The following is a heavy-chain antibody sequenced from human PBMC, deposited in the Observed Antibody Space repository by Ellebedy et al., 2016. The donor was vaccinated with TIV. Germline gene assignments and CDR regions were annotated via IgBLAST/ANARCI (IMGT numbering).Heavy chain of an antibody. J-gene: IGHJ3*02. D-gene: IGHD5-18*01. CDR3: AGGRSSYGRTWDDAFDI. CDR2: ISGNEIST. Sequence: GESLKIPCAASGFPFSSYAMHWVRQAPGKGLEYVSVISGNEISTFYANSVKGRFTISRANSKNTLYLQMGSLSAEDMAGYYCAGGRSSYGRTWDDAFDIWGQGTMVTVSS. CDR1: GFPFSSYA. V-gene: IGHV3-64*01.